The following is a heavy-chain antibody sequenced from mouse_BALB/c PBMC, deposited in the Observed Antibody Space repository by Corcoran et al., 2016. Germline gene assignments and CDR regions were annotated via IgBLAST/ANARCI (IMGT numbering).Heavy chain of an antibody. Sequence: QIRLVQSGPELKKPGETVKISCKASGYTFTNYGLNWVKQAPGKGLKWMGWINTYTGEPTYADDFKGRFAFSLETSASTAYLQINNLKNEDTATDFCARFYYDYRDFDYWGQGTTLTVSS. CDR2: INTYTGEP. D-gene: IGHD2-4*01. J-gene: IGHJ2*01. V-gene: IGHV9-3-1*01. CDR1: GYTFTNYG. CDR3: ARFYYDYRDFDY.